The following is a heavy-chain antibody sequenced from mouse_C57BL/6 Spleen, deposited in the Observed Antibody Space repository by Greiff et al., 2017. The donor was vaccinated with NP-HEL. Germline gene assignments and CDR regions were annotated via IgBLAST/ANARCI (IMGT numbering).Heavy chain of an antibody. Sequence: QVQLKQSGPELVKPGASVKISCKASGYAFSSSWMNWVKQRPGKGLEWIGRIYPGDGDTNYNGKFKGKATLTADKSSSTAYMQLSSLTSEDSAVYFCASLSDYYGSGSWYWGQGTTLTVSS. V-gene: IGHV1-82*01. CDR1: GYAFSSSW. D-gene: IGHD1-1*01. CDR3: ASLSDYYGSGSWY. J-gene: IGHJ2*01. CDR2: IYPGDGDT.